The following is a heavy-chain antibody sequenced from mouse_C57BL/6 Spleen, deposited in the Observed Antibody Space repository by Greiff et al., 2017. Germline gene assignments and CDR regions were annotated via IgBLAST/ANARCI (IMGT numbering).Heavy chain of an antibody. V-gene: IGHV1-54*01. CDR2: INPGSGGT. J-gene: IGHJ1*03. CDR1: GYAFTNYL. Sequence: VQLQQSGAELVRPGTSVKVSCKASGYAFTNYLIEWVKQRPGQGLEWIGVINPGSGGTNYNEKFKGKATLTADKSSSTAYMQLSSLTSEDSAVYFCARSNITTVVARGYFDVWGTGTTVTVSS. D-gene: IGHD1-1*01. CDR3: ARSNITTVVARGYFDV.